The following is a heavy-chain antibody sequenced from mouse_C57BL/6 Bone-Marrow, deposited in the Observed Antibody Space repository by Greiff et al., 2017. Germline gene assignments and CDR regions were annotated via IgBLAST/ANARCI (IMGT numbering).Heavy chain of an antibody. CDR1: GFTFSDYY. CDR2: ISNGGGST. Sequence: EVQRVESGGGLVQPGGSLKLSCAASGFTFSDYYMYWVRQTPEKRLEWVAYISNGGGSTYYPDTVKGRFTISRDNAKNTLYLQMSRLKSEDTAMYYCASGAYYSNYVDYWGQGTTLTVSS. J-gene: IGHJ2*01. D-gene: IGHD2-5*01. V-gene: IGHV5-12*01. CDR3: ASGAYYSNYVDY.